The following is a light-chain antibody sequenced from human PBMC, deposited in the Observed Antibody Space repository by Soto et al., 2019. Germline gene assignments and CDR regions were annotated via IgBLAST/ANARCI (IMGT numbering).Light chain of an antibody. CDR2: MAS. J-gene: IGKJ1*01. Sequence: DIQRTKFPSTLSAAVGDRVTITCRASQSISSWLAWYQQRPGKAPKLLIYMASSSESGVPSRFSGSESGTEFTLTISSLQPDDFATYYCLQYSTYPWTFGQGTKVEIK. V-gene: IGKV1-5*03. CDR3: LQYSTYPWT. CDR1: QSISSW.